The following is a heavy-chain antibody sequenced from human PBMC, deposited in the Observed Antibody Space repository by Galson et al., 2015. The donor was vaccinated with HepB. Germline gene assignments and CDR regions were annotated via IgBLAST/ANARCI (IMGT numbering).Heavy chain of an antibody. V-gene: IGHV4-61*02. D-gene: IGHD3-3*01. CDR3: ARGGNQFLWWFDP. CDR1: GGSISSGSYH. Sequence: TLSLTCTVSGGSISSGSYHWNWIRQPAGKGLEWIGRIYISGSTNYNPSLKSRVTMSVDTSKNQFSLRLRSVTAADTAVYHCARGGNQFLWWFDPWGQGTLVTVSS. CDR2: IYISGST. J-gene: IGHJ5*02.